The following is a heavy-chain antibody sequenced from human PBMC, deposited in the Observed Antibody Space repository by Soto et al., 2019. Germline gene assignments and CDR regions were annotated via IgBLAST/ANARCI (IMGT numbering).Heavy chain of an antibody. J-gene: IGHJ3*02. CDR1: GFTFSSYD. Sequence: PGGSLRLSCAASGFTFSSYDMHWVRQATGKGLEWVSAIGTAGDTYYPGSVKGRFTISRENAKNSLYLQMNSLRAGDTAVYCCARGRSPSGAFDIWGQGTMVTVSS. CDR3: ARGRSPSGAFDI. V-gene: IGHV3-13*01. CDR2: IGTAGDT.